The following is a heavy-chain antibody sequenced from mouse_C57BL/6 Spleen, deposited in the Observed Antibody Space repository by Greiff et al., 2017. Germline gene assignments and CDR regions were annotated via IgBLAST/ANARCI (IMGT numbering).Heavy chain of an antibody. CDR1: GFTFSSYG. V-gene: IGHV5-6*02. J-gene: IGHJ1*03. D-gene: IGHD1-1*01. Sequence: DVMLVESGGDLVKPGGSLKLSCAASGFTFSSYGMSWVRQTPDKRLEWVATISSGGSYTYYPDSVKGRFTISRDNANNTLYLRMSSLKAEDTAIYYGARQSSPDWYFDVWGTGTTVTVSA. CDR2: ISSGGSYT. CDR3: ARQSSPDWYFDV.